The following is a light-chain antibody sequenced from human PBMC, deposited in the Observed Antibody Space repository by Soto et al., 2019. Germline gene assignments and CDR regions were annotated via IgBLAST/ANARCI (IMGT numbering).Light chain of an antibody. CDR2: DAS. J-gene: IGKJ5*01. Sequence: EIVMTQSPATLSVSPGETATLSCRASQSVSRYLAWYQLRPGQAPRLLTYDASTRATGVPARFSGSGSGTEFTLTISGLQSEDVAVYSCQQCSDWPLFTFGQGTRLEIK. CDR1: QSVSRY. V-gene: IGKV3-15*01. CDR3: QQCSDWPLFT.